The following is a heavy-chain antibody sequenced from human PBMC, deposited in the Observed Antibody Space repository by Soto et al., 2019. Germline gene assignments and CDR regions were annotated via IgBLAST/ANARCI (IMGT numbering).Heavy chain of an antibody. D-gene: IGHD3-10*01. CDR3: SRPLLWFGELLVDYYGMDV. CDR2: ISYDGSNK. CDR1: GFTFSSYG. Sequence: GGSLRLSCAASGFTFSSYGMHWVRQAPGKGMEWVAVISYDGSNKYYADSVKGRFTISRDNSKNTLYLQMNSLRAEDTAVYYCSRPLLWFGELLVDYYGMDVCGQGTTVTVSS. V-gene: IGHV3-30*03. J-gene: IGHJ6*02.